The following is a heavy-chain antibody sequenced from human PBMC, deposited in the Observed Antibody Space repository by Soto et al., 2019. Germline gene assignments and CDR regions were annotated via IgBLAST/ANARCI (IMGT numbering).Heavy chain of an antibody. CDR3: AKDRDWNYGFDAFDI. CDR1: GFTFDDYA. J-gene: IGHJ3*02. Sequence: PVGSLRLSCAASGFTFDDYAMHWVRQAPGKGLEWVSGISWNSGSIGYADSVKGRFTISRDNAKNSLYLQMNSLRAEDTALYYCAKDRDWNYGFDAFDIWGQGTMVTVSS. D-gene: IGHD1-7*01. CDR2: ISWNSGSI. V-gene: IGHV3-9*01.